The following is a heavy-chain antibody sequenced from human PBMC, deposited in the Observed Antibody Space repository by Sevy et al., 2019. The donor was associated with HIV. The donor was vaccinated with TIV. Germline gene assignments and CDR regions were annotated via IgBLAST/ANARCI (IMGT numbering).Heavy chain of an antibody. CDR1: GYIFTNSG. Sequence: ASVKVSCKTSGYIFTNSGITWVRQAPGQGLEWMGWIGVYNGNLKYAQKFQGRVTMTTDTSTSTAYMELTSLRSDDPGVYYCARVPTYHYGSATYFDYWGQGTLVTVSS. D-gene: IGHD3-10*01. J-gene: IGHJ4*02. CDR3: ARVPTYHYGSATYFDY. CDR2: IGVYNGNL. V-gene: IGHV1-18*01.